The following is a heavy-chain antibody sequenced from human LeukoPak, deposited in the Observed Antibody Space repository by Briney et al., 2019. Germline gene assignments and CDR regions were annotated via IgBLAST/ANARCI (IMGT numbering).Heavy chain of an antibody. V-gene: IGHV4-39*07. D-gene: IGHD3-10*01. Sequence: SETLSLTCTVSGGSISSSSYYWGWIRQPPGKGLEWIGSIYYSGSTYYNPSLKSRVTISVDTSKNQFSLKLSSVTAADTAVYYCAREAYGSGSYYNFLWGQGTTVTVSS. CDR3: AREAYGSGSYYNFL. J-gene: IGHJ6*02. CDR1: GGSISSSSYY. CDR2: IYYSGST.